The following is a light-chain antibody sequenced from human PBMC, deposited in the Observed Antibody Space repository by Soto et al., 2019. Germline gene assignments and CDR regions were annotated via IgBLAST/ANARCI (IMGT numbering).Light chain of an antibody. CDR3: GTWDSSLSAVV. J-gene: IGLJ2*01. V-gene: IGLV1-51*02. CDR1: SSNIGINY. Sequence: QSVLTQPPSVSAAPGQKVTISCSGSSSNIGINYVSWYQQLPGTAPKLLIYENNKRPSGIPDRFSGSKSGTSATLGITGLQTGDEADYFCGTWDSSLSAVVFGGGTKVTVL. CDR2: ENN.